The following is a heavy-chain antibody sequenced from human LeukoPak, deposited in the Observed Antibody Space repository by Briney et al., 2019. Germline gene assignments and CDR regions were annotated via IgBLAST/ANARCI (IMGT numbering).Heavy chain of an antibody. J-gene: IGHJ4*02. CDR1: GGSISSGGYY. CDR2: IYYSGST. Sequence: SETLSLTCTVSGGSISSGGYYWSWIRQHPGKGLEWIGYIYYSGSTYYNPSLKSRVTISVDTSKNQFSLKLSSVTAADTAVYYCARSESNGSGSYYHDYWGQGTLVTVSS. D-gene: IGHD3-10*01. CDR3: ARSESNGSGSYYHDY. V-gene: IGHV4-31*03.